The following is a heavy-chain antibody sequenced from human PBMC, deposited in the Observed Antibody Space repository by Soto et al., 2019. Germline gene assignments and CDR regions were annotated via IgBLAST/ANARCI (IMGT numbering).Heavy chain of an antibody. CDR2: IIPMFDTT. D-gene: IGHD2-21*02. V-gene: IGHV1-69*12. Sequence: QVQLVQSGAEVKKPETSVKVSCKASGGTFSSYAISWVRQAPGQGLEWMGGIIPMFDTTNYAQKLQGRVTITADESTSTAYMELSSLRSEDTAVYYCARAYCVGYCYSGFDYWGQGTLVTVSS. CDR1: GGTFSSYA. CDR3: ARAYCVGYCYSGFDY. J-gene: IGHJ4*02.